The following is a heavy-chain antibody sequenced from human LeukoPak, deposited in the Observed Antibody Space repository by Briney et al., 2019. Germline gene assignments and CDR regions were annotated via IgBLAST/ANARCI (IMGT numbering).Heavy chain of an antibody. Sequence: SETLSLTCTVSGGSISSGGYYWSWIRQHPGKGLEWIGYIYYSGSTCYNPSLKSRVTISVDTSKNQFSLKLSSVTAADTAVYYCARVGRPEDAFDIWGQGTMVTVSS. CDR2: IYYSGST. CDR1: GGSISSGGYY. V-gene: IGHV4-31*03. J-gene: IGHJ3*02. CDR3: ARVGRPEDAFDI.